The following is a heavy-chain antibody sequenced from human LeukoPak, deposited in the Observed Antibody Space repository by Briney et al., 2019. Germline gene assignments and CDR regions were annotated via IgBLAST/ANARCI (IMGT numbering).Heavy chain of an antibody. Sequence: ASVKVSCKASGYTFTDFYMYWVRQAPGQGLGWMAWTNLNSGDTHYAQKFQGRVTMTRDTSIATAYMELYSMTSDDTAVYYCARTLFGGPHDHWGQGTLVTVSS. CDR2: TNLNSGDT. CDR3: ARTLFGGPHDH. D-gene: IGHD3-10*01. CDR1: GYTFTDFY. V-gene: IGHV1-2*02. J-gene: IGHJ4*02.